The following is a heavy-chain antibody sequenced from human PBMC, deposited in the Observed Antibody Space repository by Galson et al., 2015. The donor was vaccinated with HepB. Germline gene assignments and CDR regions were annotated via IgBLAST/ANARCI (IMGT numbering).Heavy chain of an antibody. J-gene: IGHJ5*02. Sequence: QSGAEVKLPGESLKISCKGSGYPFSDYWIAWVRQMSGKGLEWMGIIYPGDSQTTYSPSLQGQVTISADKSISTAYLQWNSLKASDTAIYYCARFSAPTFNLNWFDPWGQGTLVTVFS. CDR1: GYPFSDYW. CDR2: IYPGDSQT. V-gene: IGHV5-51*01. D-gene: IGHD1-14*01. CDR3: ARFSAPTFNLNWFDP.